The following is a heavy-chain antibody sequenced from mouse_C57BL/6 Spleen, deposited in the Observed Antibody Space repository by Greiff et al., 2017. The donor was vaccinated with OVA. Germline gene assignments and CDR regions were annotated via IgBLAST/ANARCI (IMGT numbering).Heavy chain of an antibody. V-gene: IGHV1-55*01. CDR1: GYTFTSYW. J-gene: IGHJ2*01. D-gene: IGHD1-1*01. Sequence: QVQLQQPGAELVKPGASVKMSCKASGYTFTSYWITWVKQRPGQGLEWIGDIYPGSGSTNYNEKFKSKATLTVDTSSSTAYMQLSSLTSEDSAVYYCAREDFTTVVNWAGNYWGQGTTLTVSS. CDR2: IYPGSGST. CDR3: AREDFTTVVNWAGNY.